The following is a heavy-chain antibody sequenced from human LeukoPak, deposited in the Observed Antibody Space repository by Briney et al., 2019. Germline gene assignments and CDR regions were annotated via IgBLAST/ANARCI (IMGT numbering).Heavy chain of an antibody. V-gene: IGHV3-7*01. CDR2: IKGDESAK. J-gene: IGHJ4*02. Sequence: GRSLRLSCAASGFTFSTYWMAWVRQAPGKGLEWVANIKGDESAKHQADSVKGRFTISRDNAQNSVYLQMSSLRGEDTAVYYCARDVGGSLDYWGQGTLVTVSS. D-gene: IGHD1-26*01. CDR3: ARDVGGSLDY. CDR1: GFTFSTYW.